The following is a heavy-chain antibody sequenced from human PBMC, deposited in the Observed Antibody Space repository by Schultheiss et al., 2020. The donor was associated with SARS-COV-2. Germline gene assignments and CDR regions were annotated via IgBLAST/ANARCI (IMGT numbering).Heavy chain of an antibody. D-gene: IGHD5-18*01. Sequence: SGPTLVKPTQTLTLTCTFSGFSLSTSGVGVGWIRQPPGKALEWLALIYWNDDKRYSPSLKTRLTISKDTSKNQVVLTMTNMDPVDTATYYCAHNYRGYSYGYGAFDIWGQGTMVTV. CDR1: GFSLSTSGVG. J-gene: IGHJ3*02. CDR3: AHNYRGYSYGYGAFDI. CDR2: IYWNDDK. V-gene: IGHV2-5*01.